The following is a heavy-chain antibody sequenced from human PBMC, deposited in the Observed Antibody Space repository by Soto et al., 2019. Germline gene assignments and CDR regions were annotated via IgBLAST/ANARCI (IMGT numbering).Heavy chain of an antibody. CDR3: ARDAADTPMVY. J-gene: IGHJ4*02. D-gene: IGHD5-18*01. V-gene: IGHV1-69*01. Sequence: QVQLVQSGAEVRKPGSSVKVSCKSSGGIFRSNAISWVRQAPGQGLEWMGAIIPQFPTPYYAQKFQGRVTITADESTSTVYMALNSLRSDDTAVYFCARDAADTPMVYWGQGTLLTVSS. CDR1: GGIFRSNA. CDR2: IIPQFPTP.